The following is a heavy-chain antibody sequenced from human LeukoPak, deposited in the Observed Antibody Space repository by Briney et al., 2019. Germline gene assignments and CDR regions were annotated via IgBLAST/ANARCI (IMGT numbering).Heavy chain of an antibody. D-gene: IGHD2-2*01. CDR1: GFTFSSYG. V-gene: IGHV3-30*02. CDR2: IRYDGSNK. J-gene: IGHJ1*01. CDR3: AKDAAAAIPAEYFQH. Sequence: GGSLRLSCAASGFTFSSYGMHWVRQAPGKGLEWVAFIRYDGSNKYYADSVQGRFTISRDNSKNTLYLQMNSLRAEDTAVYYCAKDAAAAIPAEYFQHWGQGTLVTVSS.